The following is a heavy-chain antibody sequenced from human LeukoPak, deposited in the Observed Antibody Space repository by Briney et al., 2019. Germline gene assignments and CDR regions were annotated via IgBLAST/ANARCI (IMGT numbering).Heavy chain of an antibody. Sequence: RGSLRLSCAASGFTFSSYWMSWVRQAPGKGLEWVANIKQDGSEKYYVDSVKGRFTISRDNAKNSLYLQMNSLRAEDTAVYYCAINWGPSYFDYWGQGTLVTVSS. CDR3: AINWGPSYFDY. J-gene: IGHJ4*02. CDR1: GFTFSSYW. V-gene: IGHV3-7*01. CDR2: IKQDGSEK. D-gene: IGHD7-27*01.